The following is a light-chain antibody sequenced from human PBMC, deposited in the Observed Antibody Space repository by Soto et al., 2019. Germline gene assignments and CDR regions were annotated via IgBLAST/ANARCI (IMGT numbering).Light chain of an antibody. V-gene: IGKV1-33*01. CDR2: DAS. Sequence: DIQMTQSPSSLSASVGDRVTITCQASQDIKNYLNWYQQKPGKAPNLLIYDASNLKTGVPSRFNGSGSGTHYTFTISSLQREDIATYYCQHCDDPPPLAFGGGTKVEIK. CDR3: QHCDDPPPLA. CDR1: QDIKNY. J-gene: IGKJ4*01.